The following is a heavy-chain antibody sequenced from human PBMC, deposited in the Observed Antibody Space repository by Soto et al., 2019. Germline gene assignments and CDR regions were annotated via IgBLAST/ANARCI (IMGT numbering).Heavy chain of an antibody. CDR3: ARTDYDILTGYYYYYGMDV. D-gene: IGHD3-9*01. Sequence: SETLSLTCTVSGGSISSSSYYWGWIRQPPGKGLEWIGSIYYSGSTYYNPSLKSRVTISVDTSKNQFSLKLSSLRSEDTAVYYCARTDYDILTGYYYYYGMDVWGQGTTVTVSS. J-gene: IGHJ6*02. CDR1: GGSISSSSYY. CDR2: IYYSGST. V-gene: IGHV4-39*07.